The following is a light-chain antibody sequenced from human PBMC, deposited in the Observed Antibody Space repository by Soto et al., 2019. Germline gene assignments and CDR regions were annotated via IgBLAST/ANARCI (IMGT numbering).Light chain of an antibody. CDR2: DAS. CDR1: QSVSSY. J-gene: IGKJ1*01. CDR3: QQRSNWP. V-gene: IGKV3-11*01. Sequence: IMVTQSPATLSVSPGERATLSCRASQSVSSYLAWYQQKPGQAPRLLIYDASNRATGIPARFSGSGSGTDFTLTISSLEPEDFAVYYCQQRSNWPFGPATKVEIK.